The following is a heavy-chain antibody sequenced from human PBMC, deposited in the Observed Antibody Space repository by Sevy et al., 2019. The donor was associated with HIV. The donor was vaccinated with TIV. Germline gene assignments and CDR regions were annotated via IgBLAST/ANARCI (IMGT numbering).Heavy chain of an antibody. CDR1: GGSITSLY. CDR3: AGENAWGRGYS. CDR2: IYYNGHI. J-gene: IGHJ4*02. D-gene: IGHD1-26*01. Sequence: SETLSLTCTVSGGSITSLYWNWIRQPPGKGLEWIANIYYNGHINYNPSLKSRVTLSLDTSTNQFALLLSSVTAADTAMYYCAGENAWGRGYSWGQGTLVTVSS. V-gene: IGHV4-59*08.